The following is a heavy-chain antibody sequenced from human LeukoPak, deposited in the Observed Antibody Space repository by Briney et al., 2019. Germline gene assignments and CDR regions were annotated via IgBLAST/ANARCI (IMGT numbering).Heavy chain of an antibody. V-gene: IGHV4-39*01. Sequence: ASETLSLTCTVSGGSISGSSYYWGWIRQPPGKGLEWIGSIYYSGSTYYNPSLKSRVTISVDTSKNQFSLKLSSVTAADTAVYYCARASYGDYWGQGTLVTVSS. D-gene: IGHD4-17*01. J-gene: IGHJ4*02. CDR1: GGSISGSSYY. CDR3: ARASYGDY. CDR2: IYYSGST.